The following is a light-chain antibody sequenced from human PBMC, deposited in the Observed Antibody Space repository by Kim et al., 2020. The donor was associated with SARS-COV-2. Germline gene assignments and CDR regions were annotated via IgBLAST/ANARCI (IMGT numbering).Light chain of an antibody. V-gene: IGLV3-19*01. CDR1: SLRSYY. CDR2: GKN. J-gene: IGLJ2*01. Sequence: SSELTQDPAVSVALGQTVRITCQGDSLRSYYATWYQQKPGQAPILVIYGKNNRPSGIPDRVSGSSSGNTASLTITGTQAGDEADYYCNSRDSNNNVLFGG. CDR3: NSRDSNNNVL.